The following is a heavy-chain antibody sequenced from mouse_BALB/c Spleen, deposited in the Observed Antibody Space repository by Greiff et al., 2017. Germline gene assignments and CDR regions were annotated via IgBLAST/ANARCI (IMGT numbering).Heavy chain of an antibody. V-gene: IGHV1-4*01. CDR2: INPSSGYT. CDR1: GYTFTSYT. J-gene: IGHJ3*01. Sequence: VQLVESGAELARPGASVKMSCKASGYTFTSYTMHWVKQRPGQGLEWIGYINPSSGYTNYNQKFKDKATLTADKSSSTAYMQLSSLTSEDSAVYYCARTVLDYGSSYGSFAYWGQGTLVTVSA. D-gene: IGHD1-1*01. CDR3: ARTVLDYGSSYGSFAY.